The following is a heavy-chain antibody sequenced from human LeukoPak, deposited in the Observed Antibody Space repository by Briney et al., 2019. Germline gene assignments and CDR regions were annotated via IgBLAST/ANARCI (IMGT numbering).Heavy chain of an antibody. Sequence: PGGSLRLSCAASGFPFSSYSMHWVRRAPGKGLEWLSYISSSSTTIYNADSVRGRFTISRDNAKNSLFLQMNSLRAEDTAVYSCARGGGFCGSTSCYGIDSWGQGTLATVSS. J-gene: IGHJ4*02. V-gene: IGHV3-48*01. CDR3: ARGGGFCGSTSCYGIDS. CDR1: GFPFSSYS. CDR2: ISSSSTTI. D-gene: IGHD2-2*01.